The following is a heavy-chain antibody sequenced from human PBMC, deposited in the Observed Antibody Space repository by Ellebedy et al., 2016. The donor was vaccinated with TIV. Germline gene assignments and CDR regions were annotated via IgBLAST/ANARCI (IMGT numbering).Heavy chain of an antibody. J-gene: IGHJ3*02. CDR1: GFTFSSYS. CDR2: ISSSSSYI. V-gene: IGHV3-21*01. D-gene: IGHD6-13*01. CDR3: ARAFGSSWYLAFDI. Sequence: GGSLRLXCAASGFTFSSYSMNWVRQAPGKGLEWVSSISSSSSYIYYADSVKGRFTISRDNAKNSLYLQMNSLRAEDTAVYYCARAFGSSWYLAFDIWGQGTMVTVSS.